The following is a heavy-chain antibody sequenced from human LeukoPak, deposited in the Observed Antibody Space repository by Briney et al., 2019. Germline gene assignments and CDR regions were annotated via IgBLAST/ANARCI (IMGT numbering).Heavy chain of an antibody. J-gene: IGHJ5*02. Sequence: GGSLRLSCAASGFTFSSYAMSWIRQAPGKGLEWVSYISSSGSTIYYADSVKGRFTISRDNAKNSLYLQMNSLRAEDTAVYYCARGHGDTAMGPNWFDPWGQGTLVTVSS. CDR3: ARGHGDTAMGPNWFDP. CDR1: GFTFSSYA. D-gene: IGHD5-18*01. V-gene: IGHV3-11*04. CDR2: ISSSGSTI.